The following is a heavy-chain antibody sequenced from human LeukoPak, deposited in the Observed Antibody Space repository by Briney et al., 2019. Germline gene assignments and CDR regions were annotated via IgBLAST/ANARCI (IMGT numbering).Heavy chain of an antibody. CDR2: IYSSGSA. D-gene: IGHD2-8*01. CDR1: GDFSSSYY. J-gene: IGHJ3*02. V-gene: IGHV4-4*07. CDR3: AGKHQWSDGFHI. Sequence: SETLSLTCSVSGDFSSSYYWNWLRQSAGKRLEWIGRIYSSGSANYNPSLQSRVTMSVDTTRNRYSLKLTSVTAADTAVYYCAGKHQWSDGFHIWGQGTMVIVSS.